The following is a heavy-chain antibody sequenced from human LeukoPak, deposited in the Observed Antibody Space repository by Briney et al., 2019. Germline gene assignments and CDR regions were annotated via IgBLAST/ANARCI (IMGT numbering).Heavy chain of an antibody. J-gene: IGHJ4*02. D-gene: IGHD3-10*01. Sequence: GGSLRLSCAASGITFSSYGMHWVRQAPGKGLEWGAVISYDGSNKYYADSVKGRFTISRDNSKNTLYLQMNSLRAEDTAVYYCAKDRWFGEFLTNYFDYWGQGTLVTVSS. CDR2: ISYDGSNK. CDR3: AKDRWFGEFLTNYFDY. CDR1: GITFSSYG. V-gene: IGHV3-30*18.